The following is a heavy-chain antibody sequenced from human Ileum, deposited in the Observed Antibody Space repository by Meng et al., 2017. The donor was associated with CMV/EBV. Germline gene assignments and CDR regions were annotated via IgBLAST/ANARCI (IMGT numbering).Heavy chain of an antibody. CDR3: AREIRGSSGSHYYYGMDV. J-gene: IGHJ6*02. Sequence: GGSLRLSCAASGFTFSSYDMHWVRQVTGKGLEWVSAIGTVGDTYYPDSVKGRFTISREDAKNSLYLQMNNLRAGDTAVYYCAREIRGSSGSHYYYGMDVWGQGTTVTVSS. D-gene: IGHD6-6*01. CDR1: GFTFSSYD. CDR2: IGTVGDT. V-gene: IGHV3-13*01.